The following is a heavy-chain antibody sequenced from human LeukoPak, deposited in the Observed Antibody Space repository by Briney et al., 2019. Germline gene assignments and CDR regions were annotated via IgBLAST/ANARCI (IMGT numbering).Heavy chain of an antibody. J-gene: IGHJ6*02. Sequence: ASVKVSCKASGYTFTGYYMHWVRQAPGQGLEWMGGINPNSGGTNYAQKFQGRVTMTSDTSISTAYMELSRLRSDDTAVYYCARDLVRYCSSTSCYAAPGNYYYYGMDVWGQGTTVTVSS. CDR3: ARDLVRYCSSTSCYAAPGNYYYYGMDV. D-gene: IGHD2-2*01. CDR1: GYTFTGYY. V-gene: IGHV1-2*02. CDR2: INPNSGGT.